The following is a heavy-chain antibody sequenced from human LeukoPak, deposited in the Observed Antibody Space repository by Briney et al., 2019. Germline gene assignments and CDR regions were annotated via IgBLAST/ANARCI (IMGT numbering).Heavy chain of an antibody. CDR2: IYYSGST. V-gene: IGHV4-59*08. Sequence: SETLSLTCTVSGGSISSYYWSWIRQPPGKGLEGIGYIYYSGSTNYNPSLKSRVTISVDTSKNQFSLKLSSVTAADTAVYYCAIHQGLWFGEFSYGMDVWGQGTTVTVSS. CDR3: AIHQGLWFGEFSYGMDV. D-gene: IGHD3-10*01. CDR1: GGSISSYY. J-gene: IGHJ6*02.